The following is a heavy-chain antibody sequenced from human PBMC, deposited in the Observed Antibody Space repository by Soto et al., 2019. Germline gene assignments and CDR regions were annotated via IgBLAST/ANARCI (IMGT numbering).Heavy chain of an antibody. CDR1: GCSNSSSSYY. J-gene: IGHJ5*02. D-gene: IGHD3-3*02. V-gene: IGHV4-39*01. Sequence: SETLSLTCTFSGCSNSSSSYYWGWIRQPPGKGLEWIGSIYYSGSTYYNPSLKSRVTISVDTSKNQFSLKLTSVTAADTAVYYCASPKIAFYNWFDPWGQGTLVTVSS. CDR2: IYYSGST. CDR3: ASPKIAFYNWFDP.